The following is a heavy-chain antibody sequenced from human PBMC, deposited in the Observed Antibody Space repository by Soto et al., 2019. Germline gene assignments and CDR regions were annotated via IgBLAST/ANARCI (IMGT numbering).Heavy chain of an antibody. CDR3: AEDVRLYSSSWYQEY. D-gene: IGHD6-13*01. CDR1: GFTFSSYG. CDR2: ISYDGSNK. V-gene: IGHV3-30*18. J-gene: IGHJ4*02. Sequence: QVQLVESGGGVVQPGRSLRLSCAASGFTFSSYGMHWVRQAPGKGLEWVAVISYDGSNKYYADSVKGRFTISRDNSNNPLYLQRNSLRAEDTAVYYCAEDVRLYSSSWYQEYWGQGSLVTVS.